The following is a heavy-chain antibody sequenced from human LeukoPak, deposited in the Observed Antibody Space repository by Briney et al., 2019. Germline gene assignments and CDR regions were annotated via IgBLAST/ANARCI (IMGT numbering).Heavy chain of an antibody. CDR2: ISSSSSTI. Sequence: GGSLRLSCAASGFTFSSYSMNWVRQAPGKGLEWVSYISSSSSTIYYADSVKGRFTISRDNAKNSLYLQMNSLRAEDTAVYYCAKDSGNYYDSSGYFDYWGQGTLVTVSS. V-gene: IGHV3-48*01. CDR1: GFTFSSYS. J-gene: IGHJ4*02. CDR3: AKDSGNYYDSSGYFDY. D-gene: IGHD3-22*01.